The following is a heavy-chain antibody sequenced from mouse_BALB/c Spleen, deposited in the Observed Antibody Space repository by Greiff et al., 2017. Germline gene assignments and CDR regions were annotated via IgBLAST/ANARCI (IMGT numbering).Heavy chain of an antibody. Sequence: VQGVESGPDLVAPSQSLSITCIVSGFSLTSYGVHWVRQPPGKGLEWLVVIWSDGSTTYTSALKSRLSISKDNSKSRVFLKMNSLQTDDTAMYYCARHELCGRAMDYWGQGTSVTVSS. CDR1: GFSLTSYG. J-gene: IGHJ4*01. CDR3: ARHELCGRAMDY. V-gene: IGHV2-6-2*01. CDR2: IWSDGST. D-gene: IGHD1-1*01.